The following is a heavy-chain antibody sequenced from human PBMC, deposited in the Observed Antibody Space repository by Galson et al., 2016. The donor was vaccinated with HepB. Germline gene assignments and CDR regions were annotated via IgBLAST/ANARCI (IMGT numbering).Heavy chain of an antibody. D-gene: IGHD6-13*01. CDR3: AKWSDPAATY. V-gene: IGHV3-23*01. CDR2: ISGSGDTT. J-gene: IGHJ4*02. Sequence: SLRLSCAGTGFTFSNYAMSWVRQAPGKRLEWVSAISGSGDTTYYADSVKGRFSISRDNSKNTLYLQMSSLTAEDTAVYYCAKWSDPAATYWGQGALVTVSS. CDR1: GFTFSNYA.